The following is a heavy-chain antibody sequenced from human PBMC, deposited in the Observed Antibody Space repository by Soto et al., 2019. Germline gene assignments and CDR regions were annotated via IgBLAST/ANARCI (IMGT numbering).Heavy chain of an antibody. D-gene: IGHD4-17*01. V-gene: IGHV4-30-2*01. CDR2: IYHSGST. Sequence: QLQLQESGSGLVKPSQTLSLTCAVSGGSISSGGYSWSWIRQPPGKGLEWIGYIYHSGSTYYNPALQTRVTISAGRSKNQFSLKLSAVTAAGTAVYYCAREAPHDYGDSNAAFDIWGQGTMVTVSS. J-gene: IGHJ3*02. CDR1: GGSISSGGYS. CDR3: AREAPHDYGDSNAAFDI.